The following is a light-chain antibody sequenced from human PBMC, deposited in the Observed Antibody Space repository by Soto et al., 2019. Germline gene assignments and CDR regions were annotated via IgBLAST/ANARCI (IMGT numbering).Light chain of an antibody. Sequence: DIQITQSPSSLSASVVDRVTITCQASQDISKYVNWYQQKPGKAPKLLIYDASSLESVVPSRFSGSGSGTEFTLTISCLQPDDFATYYCQQYNSYSRTFGQGTKVDI. V-gene: IGKV1-5*01. J-gene: IGKJ1*01. CDR1: QDISKY. CDR3: QQYNSYSRT. CDR2: DAS.